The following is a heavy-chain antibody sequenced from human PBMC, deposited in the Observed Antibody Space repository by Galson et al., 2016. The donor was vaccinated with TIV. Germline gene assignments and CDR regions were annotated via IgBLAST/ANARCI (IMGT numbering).Heavy chain of an antibody. Sequence: SVKVSCKASGYTFTEYYIHWVRQAPGQGLEWMGWINPNSGGTMYAQKFQGWVTMTRDTSITTAYVELSRLKSDDTAVYYCAKIGQEHDAFDIWGQGTMVTVFS. CDR1: GYTFTEYY. V-gene: IGHV1-2*04. J-gene: IGHJ3*02. CDR2: INPNSGGT. D-gene: IGHD1/OR15-1a*01. CDR3: AKIGQEHDAFDI.